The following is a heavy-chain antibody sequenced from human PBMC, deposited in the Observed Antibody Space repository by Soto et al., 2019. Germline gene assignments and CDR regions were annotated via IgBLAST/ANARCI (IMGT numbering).Heavy chain of an antibody. V-gene: IGHV4-34*01. Sequence: SETLSLTCAVYGGSFSGYYWSWIRQPPGKGLEWIGEINHSGSTNYNPSLKSRVTISVDTSKNQFSLKLSSVTAADTAVYYCARWKYYDFWSGYYSGHDWFDPWGQGTLVTVSS. CDR1: GGSFSGYY. D-gene: IGHD3-3*01. CDR3: ARWKYYDFWSGYYSGHDWFDP. CDR2: INHSGST. J-gene: IGHJ5*02.